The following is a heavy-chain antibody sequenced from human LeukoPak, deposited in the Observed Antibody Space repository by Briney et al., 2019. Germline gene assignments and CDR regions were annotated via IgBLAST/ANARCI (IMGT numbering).Heavy chain of an antibody. J-gene: IGHJ6*02. CDR3: ARVGGWGSGSYFRGAYYYYGMDV. CDR1: GYTFTSYD. V-gene: IGHV1-8*01. Sequence: ASVRVSCRASGYTFTSYDINWVRQATGQGLGWMGWMNPNSGNTGYAQKFQGRVTMTRNTSISTAYMELSSLRSEDTAVYYCARVGGWGSGSYFRGAYYYYGMDVWGQGTTVTVSS. D-gene: IGHD3-10*01. CDR2: MNPNSGNT.